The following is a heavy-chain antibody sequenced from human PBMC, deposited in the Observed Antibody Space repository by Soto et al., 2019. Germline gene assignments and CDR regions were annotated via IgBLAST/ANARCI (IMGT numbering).Heavy chain of an antibody. D-gene: IGHD2-15*01. CDR1: GFTFSTDS. V-gene: IGHV3-48*01. CDR2: ISTSGATR. Sequence: PGGSLRLSCVASGFTFSTDSMNWVRQAPGKGLEWVAHISTSGATRYYADSVKGRFTISRDNAKTSLYLQMNSLRAEDTAVYYCAKDRGGSCFLCGDYYYGMDVWGQGTTVTVSS. J-gene: IGHJ6*02. CDR3: AKDRGGSCFLCGDYYYGMDV.